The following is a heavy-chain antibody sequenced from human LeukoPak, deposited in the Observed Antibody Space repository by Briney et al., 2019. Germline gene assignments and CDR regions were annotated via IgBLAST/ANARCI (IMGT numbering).Heavy chain of an antibody. CDR2: ISHDGGNK. V-gene: IGHV3-30-3*01. D-gene: IGHD5-18*01. CDR3: AKDGGERAYSYGGLDF. CDR1: GFTFGNYA. J-gene: IGHJ4*02. Sequence: PGGSLRLSCAASGFTFGNYAMHWVRQAPGKGLQWVVVISHDGGNKNYADSVQGRFTISRDSSRNTLYLQMNSLRPEDTALYYCAKDGGERAYSYGGLDFWGQGTLVTVSA.